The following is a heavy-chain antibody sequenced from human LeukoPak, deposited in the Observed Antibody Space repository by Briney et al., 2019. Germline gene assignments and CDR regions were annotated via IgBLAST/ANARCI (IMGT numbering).Heavy chain of an antibody. J-gene: IGHJ6*03. D-gene: IGHD5-12*01. CDR3: ATGTAFGYDYYYYYMDV. Sequence: ASVKVSCKVSGYTLTELSMHWVRQAPGKGLEWMGGFDPEDGETIYAQKFQGRVTMTEDTSTDTAYMELSSLRSEDTAVYYCATGTAFGYDYYYYYMDVWGKGTTVTVSS. CDR2: FDPEDGET. V-gene: IGHV1-24*01. CDR1: GYTLTELS.